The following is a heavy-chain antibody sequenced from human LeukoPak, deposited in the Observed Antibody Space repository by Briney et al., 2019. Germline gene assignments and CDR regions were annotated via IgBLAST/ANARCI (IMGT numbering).Heavy chain of an antibody. CDR1: GFTFSSYG. Sequence: PGGSLRLSCAASGFTFSSYGMHWVRQAPGKGLEWVAFIRYDVSNKYYADSVKGRFTISRDNSKNTLYLQMNSLRAEDTAVYYCAKDPAQYYFDYWGQGTLVTVSS. J-gene: IGHJ4*02. V-gene: IGHV3-30*02. CDR2: IRYDVSNK. CDR3: AKDPAQYYFDY.